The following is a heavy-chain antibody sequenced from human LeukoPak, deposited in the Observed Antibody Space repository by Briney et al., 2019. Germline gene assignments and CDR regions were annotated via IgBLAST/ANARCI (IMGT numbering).Heavy chain of an antibody. CDR1: DDSINSDGYH. Sequence: PSETLSLTCTVSDDSINSDGYHWSWIRQPPGKGLEWIGYIYYSGSTNYNPSLKSRVTISVDTSKNQFSLKLSSVTAADTAVYYCARVAAAGKYYGMDVWGQGTTVIVSS. V-gene: IGHV4-61*08. J-gene: IGHJ6*02. CDR3: ARVAAAGKYYGMDV. D-gene: IGHD6-13*01. CDR2: IYYSGST.